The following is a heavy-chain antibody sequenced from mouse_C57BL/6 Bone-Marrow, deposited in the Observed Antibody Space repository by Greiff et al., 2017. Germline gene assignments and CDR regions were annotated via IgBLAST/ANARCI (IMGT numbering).Heavy chain of an antibody. Sequence: VKLMESGAELVRPGASVTLSCKASGYTFTDYEMHWVKQTPVHGLEWNGAIDPETGGTAYNQKFKGKAILTADKSSSTAYMELRSLTSEDSAVYYCTRDGGWLRIYYAMDYWGQGTSVTVSS. V-gene: IGHV1-15*01. CDR2: IDPETGGT. CDR1: GYTFTDYE. CDR3: TRDGGWLRIYYAMDY. D-gene: IGHD2-3*01. J-gene: IGHJ4*01.